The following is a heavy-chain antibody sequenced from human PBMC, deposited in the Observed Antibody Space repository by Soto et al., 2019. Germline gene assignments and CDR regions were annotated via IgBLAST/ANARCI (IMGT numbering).Heavy chain of an antibody. Sequence: EAQLLESGGGLVQPAGSLRLSCAASGFHFDRYPMSWVRQAPGKGLEWVSSISGTSGHTYYADSVRGRFTISRENSKNPLFLQMSSLRAEDTAVYYCAKDPPISCSTNGVCPRDDIDVWGQGTTVTVSS. D-gene: IGHD2-8*01. CDR1: GFHFDRYP. CDR2: ISGTSGHT. J-gene: IGHJ6*02. CDR3: AKDPPISCSTNGVCPRDDIDV. V-gene: IGHV3-23*01.